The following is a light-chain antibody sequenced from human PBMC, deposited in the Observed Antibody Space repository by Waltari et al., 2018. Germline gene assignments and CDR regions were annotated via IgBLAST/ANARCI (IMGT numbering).Light chain of an antibody. CDR3: MIWPDDTYWV. CDR2: YYSDSDK. V-gene: IGLV5-37*01. Sequence: QPVLTQPPSSSPPLGHPPSPTAPCPVPSTLAAYNLTCYKTSPGSPPRYLLYYYSDSDKGQGSGVPSRFSGSKDASVNAGILLISGLQSEDEADYYCMIWPDDTYWVFGGGTKLTVL. CDR1: VPSTLAAYN. J-gene: IGLJ3*02.